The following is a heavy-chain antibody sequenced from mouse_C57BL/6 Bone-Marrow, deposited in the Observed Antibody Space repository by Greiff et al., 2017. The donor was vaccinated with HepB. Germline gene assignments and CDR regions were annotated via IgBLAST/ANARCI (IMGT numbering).Heavy chain of an antibody. D-gene: IGHD2-5*01. CDR3: AREIYSNYGWYFDV. Sequence: EVKLMESEGGLVQPGSSMKLSCTASGFTFSDYYMAWVRQVPEKGLEWVANINYDGSSTYYLDSLKGRFIISRDNAKNILYLQMSSLKSEDTATYYCAREIYSNYGWYFDVWGTGTTVTVSS. CDR1: GFTFSDYY. J-gene: IGHJ1*03. CDR2: INYDGSST. V-gene: IGHV5-16*01.